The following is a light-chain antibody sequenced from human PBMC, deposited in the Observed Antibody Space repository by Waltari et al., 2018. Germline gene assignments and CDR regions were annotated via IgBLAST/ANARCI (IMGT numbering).Light chain of an antibody. CDR3: SSYAGSSTFI. CDR1: TSDIGFYDY. Sequence: QAALTQPPSVSGSPGQSVTFSCTGTTSDIGFYDYVSWYQLYPGKAPKLMIYDVNKRPSGVSLRFSGSKSANTASLTISGLQTEDEADYFCSSYAGSSTFIFGTGTRLTVL. J-gene: IGLJ1*01. CDR2: DVN. V-gene: IGLV2-11*01.